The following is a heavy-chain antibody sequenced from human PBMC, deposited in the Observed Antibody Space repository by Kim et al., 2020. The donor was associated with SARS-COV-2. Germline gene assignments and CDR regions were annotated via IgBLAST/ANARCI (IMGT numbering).Heavy chain of an antibody. CDR2: IYYSGST. CDR3: ARVRFRITIFGVVTRLFDY. Sequence: SETLSLTCTVSGGSISSGDYYWSWIRQPPGKGLEWIGYIYYSGSTYYNSSLKSRVTISVDTSQNQFSLKLSSVTAADTAVYYCARVRFRITIFGVVTRLFDYWGQGTLVTVSS. V-gene: IGHV4-30-4*01. D-gene: IGHD3-3*01. J-gene: IGHJ4*02. CDR1: GGSISSGDYY.